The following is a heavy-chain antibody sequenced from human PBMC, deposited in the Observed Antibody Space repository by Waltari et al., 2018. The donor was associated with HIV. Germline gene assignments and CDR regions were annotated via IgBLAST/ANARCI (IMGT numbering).Heavy chain of an antibody. D-gene: IGHD3-16*01. CDR3: ARGFFQNDLRGLFDL. J-gene: IGHJ2*01. CDR1: GYSFIAYY. CDR2: INPKSGVT. V-gene: IGHV1-2*06. Sequence: QVQLVQSGAEVKMPGASVRVSCKASGYSFIAYYVHWVRQAPGQGLQWMGRINPKSGVTNYPQKFQGRVSMTRDTSISTAYLEVTTLRSDDTAVYYCARGFFQNDLRGLFDLWGRGTPVTVSS.